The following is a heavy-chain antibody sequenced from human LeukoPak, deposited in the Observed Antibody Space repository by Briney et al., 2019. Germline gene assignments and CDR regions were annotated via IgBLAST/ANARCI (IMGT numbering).Heavy chain of an antibody. CDR1: GGSFSGYY. J-gene: IGHJ4*02. V-gene: IGHV4-34*01. D-gene: IGHD1-26*01. Sequence: SETLSLTCAVYGGSFSGYYWSWIRQPPGKGLEWIGSIYYSGSTYYNPSLKSRVTISVDTSKNQFSLKLSSVTAADTAVYYCARSFSIVGANYYFDYWGQGTLVTVSS. CDR2: IYYSGST. CDR3: ARSFSIVGANYYFDY.